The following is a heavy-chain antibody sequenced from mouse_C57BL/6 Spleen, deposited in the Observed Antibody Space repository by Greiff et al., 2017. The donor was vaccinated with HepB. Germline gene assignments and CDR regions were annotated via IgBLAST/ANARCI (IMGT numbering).Heavy chain of an antibody. D-gene: IGHD4-1*01. V-gene: IGHV14-3*01. Sequence: VHVKQSVAELVRPGASVKLSCTASGFNIKNTYMHWVKQRPEQGLEWIGRIDPANGNTKYAPKFQGKATITADTSSNTAYLQRSSLTSEDTAIYYCARDAGRGYYFDYWGQGTTLTVSS. CDR2: IDPANGNT. CDR3: ARDAGRGYYFDY. J-gene: IGHJ2*01. CDR1: GFNIKNTY.